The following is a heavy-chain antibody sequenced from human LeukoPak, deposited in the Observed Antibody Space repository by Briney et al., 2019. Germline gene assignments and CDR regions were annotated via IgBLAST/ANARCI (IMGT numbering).Heavy chain of an antibody. V-gene: IGHV3-48*04. Sequence: GGSLRLSCAASGFTFSSYSMNWVRQAPGKGLEWVSYISSSSSTIYYADSVKGRFTISRDNAKNSLYLQMNSLRAEDTAVYYCARGFFLAYPYYFDYWGQGTLVTISS. D-gene: IGHD2/OR15-2a*01. CDR1: GFTFSSYS. CDR2: ISSSSSTI. J-gene: IGHJ4*02. CDR3: ARGFFLAYPYYFDY.